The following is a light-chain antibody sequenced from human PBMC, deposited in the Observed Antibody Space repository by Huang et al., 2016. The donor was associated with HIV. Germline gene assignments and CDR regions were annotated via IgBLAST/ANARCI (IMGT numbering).Light chain of an antibody. V-gene: IGKV3-15*01. CDR3: QQYNNWPPYT. CDR2: GAS. Sequence: EIVMTQSPGTLSVSPGDRATLSCRASQTVSSDLAWYQQKPGQAPRLLIYGASTRATGIPARFSGSGSGTEFTLTISSLQSKDSAVYYCQQYNNWPPYTFGQGTKLEIK. J-gene: IGKJ2*01. CDR1: QTVSSD.